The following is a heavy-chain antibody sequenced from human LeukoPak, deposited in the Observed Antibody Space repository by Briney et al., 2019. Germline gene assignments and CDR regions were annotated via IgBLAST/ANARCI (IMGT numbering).Heavy chain of an antibody. CDR1: GYTFTGYY. J-gene: IGHJ4*02. Sequence: GASVKVSCKASGYTFTGYYMHWVRQAPGQGLEWMGWINPNSGGTNYAQKFQGRVTMTRDTSISTAYMELSRLRSDDTAVYYCARGGVSDEIAAAGEDFDYWGQGTLVTVSS. CDR3: ARGGVSDEIAAAGEDFDY. V-gene: IGHV1-2*02. D-gene: IGHD6-13*01. CDR2: INPNSGGT.